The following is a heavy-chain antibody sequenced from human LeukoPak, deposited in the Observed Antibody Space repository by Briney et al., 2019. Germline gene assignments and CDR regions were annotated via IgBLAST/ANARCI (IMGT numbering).Heavy chain of an antibody. D-gene: IGHD3-9*01. CDR3: ARGTTIYDILTGYPIYYYGMDV. CDR1: GFTFSSYS. CDR2: ISSSSSYI. V-gene: IGHV3-21*01. J-gene: IGHJ6*02. Sequence: GGSLRLSCAASGFTFSSYSMNWVRQAPGKGLEWVSSISSSSSYIYYADSVKGRFTISRDNAKNSLYLQMNSLRAEDTAVYYCARGTTIYDILTGYPIYYYGMDVWGQGTTVTVSS.